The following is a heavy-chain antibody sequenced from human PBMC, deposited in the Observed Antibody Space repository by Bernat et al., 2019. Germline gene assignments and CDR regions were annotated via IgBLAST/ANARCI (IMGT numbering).Heavy chain of an antibody. Sequence: SSASSDFILINTWMTWFLLTPGKVLECVGRIKSKTSGGSTDYAAPVKGRFTISRDDSKNILYLQMNRLKTEDKAVYYCTTGSSKFYDIGGKGKM. CDR2: IKSKTSGGST. D-gene: IGHD6-6*01. CDR1: DFILINTW. CDR3: TTGSSKFYDI. J-gene: IGHJ3*02. V-gene: IGHV3-15*07.